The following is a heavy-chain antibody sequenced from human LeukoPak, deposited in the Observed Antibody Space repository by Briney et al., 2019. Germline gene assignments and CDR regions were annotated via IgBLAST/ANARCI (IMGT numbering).Heavy chain of an antibody. D-gene: IGHD3-10*01. J-gene: IGHJ4*02. V-gene: IGHV3-30-3*01. CDR2: ISYDGSNK. CDR1: GFTLSSYA. Sequence: GRSLRLSCAASGFTLSSYAMHWVRQAPGKGLEWVAVISYDGSNKYYADSVKGRFTISRDNSKNALYLQMNSLRAEDTAVYYCARDHYYGSVLDWWGQGTLVTVSS. CDR3: ARDHYYGSVLDW.